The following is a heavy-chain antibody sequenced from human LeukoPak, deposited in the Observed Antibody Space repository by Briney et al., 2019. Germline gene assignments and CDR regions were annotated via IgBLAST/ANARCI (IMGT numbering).Heavy chain of an antibody. CDR1: GYRFTTYW. CDR2: FFPGDSDS. D-gene: IGHD3-22*01. V-gene: IGHV5-51*01. Sequence: GESLKISCKGSGYRFTTYWIGWVRQLPGKGLEWMGIFFPGDSDSSYSPSFQGQVTISADKSISTAYLQWSSLKASDTAMYYCARRYYYDSSNFAFDIWGQGTMVTVSS. J-gene: IGHJ3*02. CDR3: ARRYYYDSSNFAFDI.